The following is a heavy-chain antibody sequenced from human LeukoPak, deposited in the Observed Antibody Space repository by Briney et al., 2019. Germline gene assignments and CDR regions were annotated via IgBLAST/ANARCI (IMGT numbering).Heavy chain of an antibody. D-gene: IGHD2-15*01. J-gene: IGHJ4*02. CDR3: ARVGEGYCSGGSCYAGDY. CDR2: ISYSSGHI. Sequence: PGGSLRLSCAASGFTFSSYSMNWVRQAPGKGLEWVSSISYSSGHIYYADSVKGRFTISRDNAKNSLYLQMNSLRVEDTAVYYCARVGEGYCSGGSCYAGDYWGQGTLVTVSS. CDR1: GFTFSSYS. V-gene: IGHV3-21*01.